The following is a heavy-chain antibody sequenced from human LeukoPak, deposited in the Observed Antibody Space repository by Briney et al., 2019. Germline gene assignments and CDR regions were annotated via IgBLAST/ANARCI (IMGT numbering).Heavy chain of an antibody. Sequence: ASVKVSCKSSGHTFTEYYVHWVRQAPGLGLEWLGWIHPGTGNPNYAQKFRGRVTISRDTSINTAYMELIRLKSDDTAVYYCASYASGYNWLKVWGQGTLVTVSS. CDR1: GHTFTEYY. V-gene: IGHV1-2*02. J-gene: IGHJ4*02. CDR2: IHPGTGNP. D-gene: IGHD1-1*01. CDR3: ASYASGYNWLKV.